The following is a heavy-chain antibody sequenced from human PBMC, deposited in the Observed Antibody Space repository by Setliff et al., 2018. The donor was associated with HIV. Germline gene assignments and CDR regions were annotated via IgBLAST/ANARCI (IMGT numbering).Heavy chain of an antibody. J-gene: IGHJ3*02. CDR1: GGSISSGGYY. V-gene: IGHV4-61*09. Sequence: SETLSLTCNVSGGSISSGGYYWSWIRQPAGKGLEWIGHIYTGGSTNYNPSLKSRVTISVDTSKSQFSLKLNSVTAADTAVYYCARELGASPHDVFDIWGEGTMVTVSS. D-gene: IGHD3-16*01. CDR2: IYTGGST. CDR3: ARELGASPHDVFDI.